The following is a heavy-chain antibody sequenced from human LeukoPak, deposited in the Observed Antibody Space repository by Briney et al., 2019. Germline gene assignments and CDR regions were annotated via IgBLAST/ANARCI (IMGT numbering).Heavy chain of an antibody. CDR1: GGFISSSSQY. CDR2: MYYTGST. V-gene: IGHV4-39*01. J-gene: IGHJ4*02. D-gene: IGHD3-22*01. Sequence: SETLSLTCTVSGGFISSSSQYWGWIRQPPGKGLEWIGNMYYTGSTYYNPSLKSRVTISVDTSKNQFSLKLSSVTAADTAVYCCARLNGSRVVITSRRYYFDYWGQGTLVSVSS. CDR3: ARLNGSRVVITSRRYYFDY.